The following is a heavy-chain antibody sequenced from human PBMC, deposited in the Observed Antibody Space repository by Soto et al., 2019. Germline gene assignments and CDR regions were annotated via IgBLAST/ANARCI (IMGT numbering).Heavy chain of an antibody. V-gene: IGHV4-31*03. CDR2: IYYSGST. Sequence: SETLSLTCTVSCGSISSGGYYWSWIRQHPGKGLEWIGYIYYSGSTYYNPSLKSRVTISVDTSKNQFSLKLSSVTAADTDVYYCARGGCSSTSCYYFYYYYGMDVWGQGTTVTVSS. J-gene: IGHJ6*02. CDR3: ARGGCSSTSCYYFYYYYGMDV. D-gene: IGHD2-2*01. CDR1: CGSISSGGYY.